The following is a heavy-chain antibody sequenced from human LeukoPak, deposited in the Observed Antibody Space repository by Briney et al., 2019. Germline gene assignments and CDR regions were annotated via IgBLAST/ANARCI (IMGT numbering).Heavy chain of an antibody. J-gene: IGHJ5*02. CDR2: INPNSGST. D-gene: IGHD4-17*01. CDR3: ARGMTTVTNNWFDP. V-gene: IGHV1-2*02. CDR1: GYTFTGYY. Sequence: VSVKVSCKASGYTFTGYYMHWVRQAPGQGLEWMGWINPNSGSTNYAQKFQGRVTMTRDTSISTAYMELSSLRSEDTAVYYCARGMTTVTNNWFDPWGQGTLVTVSS.